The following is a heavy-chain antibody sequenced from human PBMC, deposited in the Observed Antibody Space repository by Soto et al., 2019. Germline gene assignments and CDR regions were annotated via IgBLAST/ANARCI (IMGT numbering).Heavy chain of an antibody. CDR3: ARSEGYQLLSTGYYYYGMDV. J-gene: IGHJ6*02. D-gene: IGHD2-2*01. CDR1: GFTVSSNY. CDR2: IYSGGST. V-gene: IGHV3-53*01. Sequence: GGSLRLSCAASGFTVSSNYMSWVRQAPGKGLEWVSVIYSGGSTYYADSVKGRFTISRDNSKNTLYLQMNSLRAEDTAVYYCARSEGYQLLSTGYYYYGMDVWGQGTTVTVSS.